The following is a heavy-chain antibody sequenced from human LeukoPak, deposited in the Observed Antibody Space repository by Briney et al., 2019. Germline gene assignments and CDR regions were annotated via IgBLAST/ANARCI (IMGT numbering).Heavy chain of an antibody. J-gene: IGHJ3*02. CDR3: ARDRYYYDSSGYLGFSAFDI. D-gene: IGHD3-22*01. Sequence: WGSLRLSCAASGFTVSSNYMSWVRQAPGKGLEWVSVIYSGGSTYYADSVKGRFTISRDNSKNTLYLQMNSLRAEDTAVYYCARDRYYYDSSGYLGFSAFDIWGQGTMVTVSS. CDR2: IYSGGST. CDR1: GFTVSSNY. V-gene: IGHV3-66*01.